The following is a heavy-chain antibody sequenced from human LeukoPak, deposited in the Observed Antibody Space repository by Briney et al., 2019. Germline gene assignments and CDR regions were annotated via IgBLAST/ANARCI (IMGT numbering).Heavy chain of an antibody. V-gene: IGHV4-39*01. J-gene: IGHJ4*02. CDR2: IYYSGST. D-gene: IGHD2-15*01. CDR1: GGSISSSTYY. CDR3: TRHRSGSRDYYFDY. Sequence: SETLSLTCTVSGGSISSSTYYWGWIRQPPGKGLEWIGSIYYSGSTYYNPSLKSRDTISVDTSKNHFSLKLSSVTAADTAVYYCTRHRSGSRDYYFDYWGQGTLVTVSS.